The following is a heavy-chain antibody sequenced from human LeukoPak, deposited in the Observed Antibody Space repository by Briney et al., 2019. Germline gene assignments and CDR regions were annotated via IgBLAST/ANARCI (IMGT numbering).Heavy chain of an antibody. D-gene: IGHD3-10*01. CDR1: GGSFSGYY. CDR2: INHSGST. J-gene: IGHJ6*03. CDR3: ARTQSGSRTYYYYYMDV. V-gene: IGHV4-34*01. Sequence: PSETLSLTCAVYGGSFSGYYWSWIRQPPGKGLEWIGEINHSGSTNYNPSLKSRVTISVDTSKNQFSLKLSSVTAADTAAYYCARTQSGSRTYYYYYMDVWGKGTTVTVSS.